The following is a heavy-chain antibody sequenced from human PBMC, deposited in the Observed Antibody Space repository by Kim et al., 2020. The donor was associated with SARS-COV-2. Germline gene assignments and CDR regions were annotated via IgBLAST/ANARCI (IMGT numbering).Heavy chain of an antibody. D-gene: IGHD6-19*01. CDR1: GFTFSSHW. V-gene: IGHV3-74*01. Sequence: GGSLRLSYAASGFTFSSHWMHWVRQAPGKGLVWVSRINSDGTTTSYADSVKGRFTISRDNAKNTLYLQMNSLRAEDTAVYYCARRQFSSGWYYFDYWGQGTLVTVSS. J-gene: IGHJ4*02. CDR2: INSDGTTT. CDR3: ARRQFSSGWYYFDY.